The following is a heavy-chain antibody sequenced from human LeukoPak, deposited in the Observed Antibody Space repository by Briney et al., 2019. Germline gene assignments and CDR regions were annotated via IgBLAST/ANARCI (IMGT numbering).Heavy chain of an antibody. D-gene: IGHD6-13*01. J-gene: IGHJ4*02. CDR3: ARQQLPDGTYYFDY. V-gene: IGHV4-59*01. CDR1: GGSISNYY. CDR2: IHYSGHT. Sequence: PSETLSLTCTVSGGSISNYYWSWIRQPPGKGLEWIAYIHYSGHTNYNPSLKSRVTISLDTSKNQFSLKLTSVTATDTALYYCARQQLPDGTYYFDYWGQGTLVTVSS.